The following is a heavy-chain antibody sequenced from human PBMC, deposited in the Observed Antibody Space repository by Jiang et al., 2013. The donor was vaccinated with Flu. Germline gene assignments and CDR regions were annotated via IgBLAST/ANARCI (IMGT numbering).Heavy chain of an antibody. CDR2: IYYSGST. Sequence: IRQPPGKGLEWIGSIYYSGSTYYNPSLKSRVTISVDTSKNQFSLKLSSVTAADTAVYYCARLGDSSGYYADYWGQGTLVTVSS. D-gene: IGHD3-22*01. CDR3: ARLGDSSGYYADY. V-gene: IGHV4-39*01. J-gene: IGHJ4*02.